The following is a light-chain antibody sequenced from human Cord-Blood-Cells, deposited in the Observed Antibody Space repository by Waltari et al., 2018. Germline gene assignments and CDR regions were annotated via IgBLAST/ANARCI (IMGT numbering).Light chain of an antibody. CDR1: SSDVGGYNH. J-gene: IGLJ1*01. CDR2: EVS. V-gene: IGLV2-11*02. CDR3: CSYAGSYNYV. Sequence: QSALTQPRSVSGSPGQSVTISCTGTSSDVGGYNHVSWYQQHPGKAPKLMIYEVSKRPSGVSNRFSGCKSGNMASLTISGLQAEDEADYYCCSYAGSYNYVFGTGTKVTVL.